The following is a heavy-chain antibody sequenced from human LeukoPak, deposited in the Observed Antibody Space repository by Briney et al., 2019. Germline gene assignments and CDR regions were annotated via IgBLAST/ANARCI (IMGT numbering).Heavy chain of an antibody. V-gene: IGHV3-48*01. Sequence: PGGSLRLSCAASGFTFSSYSMNWVRQAPGKGLEWVSYISSSSSTIYYADSVKGRFTISRDNAKNSLYLQMNSFGAEDTAVYYCARDLGVGFAEGYFDSWGQGTLVTVSS. D-gene: IGHD3-10*01. CDR3: ARDLGVGFAEGYFDS. CDR2: ISSSSSTI. CDR1: GFTFSSYS. J-gene: IGHJ4*02.